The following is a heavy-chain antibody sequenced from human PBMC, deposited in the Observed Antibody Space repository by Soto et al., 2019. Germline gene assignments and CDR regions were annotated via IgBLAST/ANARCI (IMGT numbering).Heavy chain of an antibody. Sequence: GGSLRLSCAASGFTFSSYSMNWVRQAPGKGLEWVSSISSSSSYIYYADSVKGRFTISRDNAKNSLYLQMNSLRAEDTAVYYCARDLAPTTAYYYYGMEVWGQGTTVTVSS. D-gene: IGHD1-26*01. CDR1: GFTFSSYS. V-gene: IGHV3-21*01. J-gene: IGHJ6*02. CDR3: ARDLAPTTAYYYYGMEV. CDR2: ISSSSSYI.